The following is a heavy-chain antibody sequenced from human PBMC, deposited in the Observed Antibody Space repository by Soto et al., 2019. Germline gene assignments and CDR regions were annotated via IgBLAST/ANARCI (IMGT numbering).Heavy chain of an antibody. CDR2: ISYDGSNK. Sequence: QVQLVESGGGVVQPGRSLRLSCAASGFTFSSYAMNWVRQAPGKGLEWVAVISYDGSNKYYSDSVKGRFTISRDNSKITLYLQMNSLTAEDTAVYYCARNMRAFWDGSYSPSISPAYWGQGTLVTVSS. V-gene: IGHV3-30-3*01. CDR1: GFTFSSYA. J-gene: IGHJ4*02. D-gene: IGHD3-3*01. CDR3: ARNMRAFWDGSYSPSISPAY.